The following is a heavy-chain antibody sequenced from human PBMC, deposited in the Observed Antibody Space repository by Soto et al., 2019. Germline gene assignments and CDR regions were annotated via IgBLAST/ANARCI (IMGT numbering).Heavy chain of an antibody. V-gene: IGHV4-4*02. J-gene: IGHJ4*02. CDR1: SGSITSSNW. Sequence: QVQLQESGPGLVKPSGTLSLTCAVSSGSITSSNWWSWVRQPPGKGLEWIGEVSHSGNTNYIPSLKSRVTRSVDKPRNQFSLRLNSVTAADTAVYYCARNRYGGYDFDYWGQGTLVTVSS. CDR2: VSHSGNT. CDR3: ARNRYGGYDFDY. D-gene: IGHD5-12*01.